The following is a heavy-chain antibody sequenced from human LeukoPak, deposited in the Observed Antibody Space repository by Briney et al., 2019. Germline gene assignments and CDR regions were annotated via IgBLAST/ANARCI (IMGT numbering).Heavy chain of an antibody. CDR2: INHSGST. CDR3: ARTTLQQPTHFDY. CDR1: GGSFSGYY. D-gene: IGHD6-13*01. Sequence: PSETLSLTCAVYGGSFSGYYWSWIRQPPGKGLEWIGEINHSGSTNYNPSLKSRVTISVDTSKNQFSLKLSSVTAADTAVYYCARTTLQQPTHFDYWGQGTLVTVSS. J-gene: IGHJ4*02. V-gene: IGHV4-34*01.